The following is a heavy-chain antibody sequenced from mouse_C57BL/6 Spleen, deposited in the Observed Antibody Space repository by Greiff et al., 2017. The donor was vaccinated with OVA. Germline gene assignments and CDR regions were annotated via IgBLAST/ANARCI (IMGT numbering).Heavy chain of an antibody. CDR3: ARGDYYDYPSYAMDY. J-gene: IGHJ4*01. CDR2: ISDGGSYT. V-gene: IGHV5-4*01. Sequence: EVQGVESGGGLVKPGGSLKLSCAASGFTFSSYAMSWVRQTPEKRLEWVATISDGGSYTYYPDNVKGRFTISRDNAKNNLYLQMSHLKSEDTAMYYCARGDYYDYPSYAMDYWGQGTSVTVSS. CDR1: GFTFSSYA. D-gene: IGHD2-4*01.